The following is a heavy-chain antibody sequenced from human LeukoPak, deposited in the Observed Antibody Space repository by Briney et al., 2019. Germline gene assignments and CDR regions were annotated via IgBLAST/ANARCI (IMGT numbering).Heavy chain of an antibody. CDR1: GGTFSSYA. V-gene: IGHV1-69*13. CDR3: ARLIAVASTKDY. CDR2: IIPIFGTA. J-gene: IGHJ4*02. Sequence: SVKVSCKASGGTFSSYAISWVRQAPGQGLEWMGGIIPIFGTANYAQKFQGRVTITADESTSTAYMELSSLRSEDTAVYYCARLIAVASTKDYWGQGTLVTVSS. D-gene: IGHD6-19*01.